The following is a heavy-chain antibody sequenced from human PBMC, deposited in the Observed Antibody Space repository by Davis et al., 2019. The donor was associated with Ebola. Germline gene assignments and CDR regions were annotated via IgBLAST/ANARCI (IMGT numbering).Heavy chain of an antibody. D-gene: IGHD1-26*01. V-gene: IGHV3-15*01. CDR3: AVCIRGTPRKPFLDL. Sequence: GESPKIPCAAPGFTFSNAWMSRVRQAPGKGLEWVGQIRSKGDGGTTGYAAPVKGRFTIPRDDSKNTLYLQMNSLKTEDTAIYYWAVCIRGTPRKPFLDLWGQGALVTVSS. CDR1: GFTFSNAW. CDR2: IRSKGDGGTT. J-gene: IGHJ5*02.